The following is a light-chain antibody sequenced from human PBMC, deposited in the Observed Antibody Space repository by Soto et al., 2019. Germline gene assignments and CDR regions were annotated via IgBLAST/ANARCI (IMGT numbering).Light chain of an antibody. Sequence: QYALTQPASVSGSPGQAITISCTGTSSDVGGYNFVSWYQQHPSKATKLMLYNVYDRPSGISHRFSGARSVNTASLTISGLQAEDEAHYYCNSYTSSSTLVFGGGTKLTVL. CDR1: SSDVGGYNF. CDR3: NSYTSSSTLV. V-gene: IGLV2-14*03. J-gene: IGLJ2*01. CDR2: NVY.